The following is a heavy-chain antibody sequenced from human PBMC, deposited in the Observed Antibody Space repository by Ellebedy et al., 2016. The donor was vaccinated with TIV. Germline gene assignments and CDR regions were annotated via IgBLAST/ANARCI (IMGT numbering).Heavy chain of an antibody. CDR2: TYDSGNA. D-gene: IGHD2-15*01. CDR1: GDFIGRGSDS. J-gene: IGHJ4*02. Sequence: MPSETLSLTCSVSGDFIGRGSDSWTWVRQSPGKGLEWIGFTYDSGNAYYNPSLKSRVSISVDLSKNQFSLRLNSVTAADTAVYYCARDSGSLAGFDYWGPGALVTVSS. CDR3: ARDSGSLAGFDY. V-gene: IGHV4-30-2*06.